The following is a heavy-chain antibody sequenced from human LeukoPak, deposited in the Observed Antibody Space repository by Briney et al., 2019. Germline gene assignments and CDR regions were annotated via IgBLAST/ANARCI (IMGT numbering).Heavy chain of an antibody. J-gene: IGHJ4*02. D-gene: IGHD3-22*01. CDR3: AKDGTSEYYYDSSGYRSPCDY. V-gene: IGHV3-11*01. CDR2: ISSSGSTI. Sequence: GGSLRLSCAASGFTFSSYAMRWIRQAPGKGLEWVSYISSSGSTIYYADSVKGRFTISRDNAKNSLYLQMNSLRAEDTAVYYCAKDGTSEYYYDSSGYRSPCDYWGQGTLVTVSS. CDR1: GFTFSSYA.